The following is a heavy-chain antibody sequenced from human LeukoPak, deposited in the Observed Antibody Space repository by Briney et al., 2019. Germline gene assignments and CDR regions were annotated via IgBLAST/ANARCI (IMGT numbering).Heavy chain of an antibody. CDR2: IWYDGSNK. CDR3: AKHAAAGNWFDP. J-gene: IGHJ5*02. Sequence: GGSLRLSCAASGFTFSSYGMNWVRQAPGKGLEWVAVIWYDGSNKDYADSVKGRFTISRDNSKNTLYLQMNSLRADDTAVYYCAKHAAAGNWFDPWGQGTLVTVSS. CDR1: GFTFSSYG. V-gene: IGHV3-30*02. D-gene: IGHD6-13*01.